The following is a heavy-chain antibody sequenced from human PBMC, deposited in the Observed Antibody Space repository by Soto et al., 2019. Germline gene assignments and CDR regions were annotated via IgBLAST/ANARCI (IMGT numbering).Heavy chain of an antibody. Sequence: GASVKVSCKAAGGTFSSYAISWVRQAPGQGLEWMGGIIPILGTANYAQKFQGRVTITADESTSTAYMELSSLRSEDTAVYYCARGRSAAGFRYYFDYWGQGALVTVSS. D-gene: IGHD3-10*01. V-gene: IGHV1-69*13. CDR2: IIPILGTA. J-gene: IGHJ4*02. CDR3: ARGRSAAGFRYYFDY. CDR1: GGTFSSYA.